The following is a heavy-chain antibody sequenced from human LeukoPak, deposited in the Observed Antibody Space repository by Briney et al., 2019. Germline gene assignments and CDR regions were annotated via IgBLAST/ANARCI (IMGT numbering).Heavy chain of an antibody. CDR3: ARSRDGYNYVDYYYMDV. Sequence: SETLSLTCAVYGGSFSGYYWSWIRQPPGKGLEWIGSIYYSGSTYYNPSLKSRVTISVDTSKNQFSLKLSSVTAADTAVYYCARSRDGYNYVDYYYMDVWGKGTTVTVSS. D-gene: IGHD5-24*01. CDR2: IYYSGST. CDR1: GGSFSGYY. V-gene: IGHV4-34*01. J-gene: IGHJ6*03.